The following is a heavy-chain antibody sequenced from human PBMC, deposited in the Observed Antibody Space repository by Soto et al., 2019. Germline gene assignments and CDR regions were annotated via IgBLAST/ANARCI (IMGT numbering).Heavy chain of an antibody. CDR3: ARDRRLHPPSSGQKSYYYYGMDV. V-gene: IGHV1-18*04. Sequence: ASVKVSCKASGYTFTSYGISWVRQAPGQGLEWMGWISAYNGNTNYAQKLQGRVTMTTDTSTSTAYMELRSLRSDDTAVYYCARDRRLHPPSSGQKSYYYYGMDVWGQGTRVTVSS. CDR2: ISAYNGNT. CDR1: GYTFTSYG. J-gene: IGHJ6*02. D-gene: IGHD3-22*01.